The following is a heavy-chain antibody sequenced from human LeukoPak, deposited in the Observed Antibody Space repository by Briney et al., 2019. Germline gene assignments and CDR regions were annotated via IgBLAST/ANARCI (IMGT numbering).Heavy chain of an antibody. CDR1: GFALSNYA. CDR2: ISGFNT. V-gene: IGHV3-23*01. D-gene: IGHD2-8*01. Sequence: QPGGSLRLSCTTSGFALSNYAMNWVRQAPGKGPEWVSGISGFNTYYADSVKGRFTIFRDNSKNVLYLQMDRLRAEDTAVYSCAKDVCTSPRCLLYFDSWGQGTLVTVSS. CDR3: AKDVCTSPRCLLYFDS. J-gene: IGHJ4*02.